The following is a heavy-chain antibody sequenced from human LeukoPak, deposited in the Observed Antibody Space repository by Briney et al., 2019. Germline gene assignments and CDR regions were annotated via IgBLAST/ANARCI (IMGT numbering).Heavy chain of an antibody. CDR1: GGSFNDYY. CDR2: IHHSGST. CDR3: ASNKYPVQAFDV. D-gene: IGHD2/OR15-2a*01. Sequence: PSETLFLTCAVYGGSFNDYYWSWIRQSPGTGLEWIGEIHHSGSTNYNSSLESRVTMSIDTSNNQFSLKLTSVTAADTAVYYCASNKYPVQAFDVWGQGTMVTVSS. V-gene: IGHV4-34*01. J-gene: IGHJ3*01.